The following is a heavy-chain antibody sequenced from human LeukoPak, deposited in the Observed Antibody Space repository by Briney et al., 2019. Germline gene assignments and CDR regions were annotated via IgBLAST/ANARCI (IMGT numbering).Heavy chain of an antibody. D-gene: IGHD1-26*01. CDR2: ISGSGGST. Sequence: GGSLRLSCAASGFTFSSYAMSWVRQAPGKGLEWVSAISGSGGSTYYADSVKGRFTISRDNSKNTLYLQMNSLRAEDTAVYYCARGGGYSGSPADLDYWGQGTLVTVSS. CDR3: ARGGGYSGSPADLDY. V-gene: IGHV3-23*01. J-gene: IGHJ4*02. CDR1: GFTFSSYA.